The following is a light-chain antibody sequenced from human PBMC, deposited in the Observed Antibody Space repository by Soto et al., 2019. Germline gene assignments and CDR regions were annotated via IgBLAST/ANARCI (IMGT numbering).Light chain of an antibody. CDR3: QVWETSTSHVL. V-gene: IGLV3-21*02. Sequence: SYELTQPPAVSLAPGQTARISCGGHNIASKSVHWYQQRPGQAPILVVYDDKYRPSGIADRFSGSNYGNMATLTVSRVEAGDEADYYCQVWETSTSHVLFGGGTTVTV. J-gene: IGLJ2*01. CDR1: NIASKS. CDR2: DDK.